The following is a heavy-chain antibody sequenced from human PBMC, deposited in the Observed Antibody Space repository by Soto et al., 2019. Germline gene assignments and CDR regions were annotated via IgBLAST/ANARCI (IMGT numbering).Heavy chain of an antibody. V-gene: IGHV1-18*01. D-gene: IGHD1-26*01. CDR2: ISAYNGNT. Sequence: QVQLVQSGAEVKKPGASVKVSCKASGYTFTSYGISWVRQAPGQGLEWMGWISAYNGNTNYAQKLQGRVTMTTETATSTAYMELRSLISNDTAVYYCARDRGSYALDYWVQGTLVTVSS. CDR3: ARDRGSYALDY. J-gene: IGHJ4*02. CDR1: GYTFTSYG.